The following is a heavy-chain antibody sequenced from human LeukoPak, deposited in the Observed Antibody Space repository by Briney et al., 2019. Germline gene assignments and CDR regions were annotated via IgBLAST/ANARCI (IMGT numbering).Heavy chain of an antibody. CDR2: INPNSGGT. CDR3: ARDFGSWIQLWSRDY. CDR1: GYTFTGYY. D-gene: IGHD5-18*01. J-gene: IGHJ4*02. Sequence: ASVKVSCKASGYTFTGYYMHWVRQAPGQGLEWMGWINPNSGGTNYAQKFQGRVTMTRDTSISTAYMELSRLGSDDTAVYYCARDFGSWIQLWSRDYWGQGTLVTVSS. V-gene: IGHV1-2*02.